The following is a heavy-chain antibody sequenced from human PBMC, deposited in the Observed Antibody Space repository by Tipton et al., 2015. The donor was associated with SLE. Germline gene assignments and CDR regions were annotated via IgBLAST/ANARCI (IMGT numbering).Heavy chain of an antibody. D-gene: IGHD6-19*01. V-gene: IGHV4-38-2*02. CDR3: ARERAVAGDYSYMDV. J-gene: IGHJ6*03. CDR2: IYQRTST. Sequence: TLSLTCTVSGYSISSSYYWNWIRQAPGKGLEWIASIYQRTSTYYNPSLKSRVTISIDTSKKQFSLNLSSVTAADTAVYYCARERAVAGDYSYMDVWGKGTTVTVSS. CDR1: GYSISSSYY.